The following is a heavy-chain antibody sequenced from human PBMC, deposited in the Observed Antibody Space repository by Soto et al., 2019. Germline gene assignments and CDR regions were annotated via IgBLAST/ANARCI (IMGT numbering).Heavy chain of an antibody. D-gene: IGHD2-15*01. CDR1: GGTFSSYA. CDR3: ASGRTPYCSGGSCYPDY. J-gene: IGHJ4*02. V-gene: IGHV1-69*13. CDR2: IIPIFGAA. Sequence: RASVKVSCKASGGTFSSYAISWVRQAPGQGLEWMGGIIPIFGAANYAQKFQGRVTITADESTSTAYMELSSLRSEDTAVYYCASGRTPYCSGGSCYPDYWGQGTLVTVSS.